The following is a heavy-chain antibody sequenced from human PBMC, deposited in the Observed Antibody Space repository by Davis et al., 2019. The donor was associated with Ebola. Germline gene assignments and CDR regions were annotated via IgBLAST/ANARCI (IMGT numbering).Heavy chain of an antibody. CDR1: GYTLTDLS. V-gene: IGHV1-24*01. J-gene: IGHJ4*02. CDR2: CDPEDGET. CDR3: ATDPGSGYYV. Sequence: ASVKVSCKVSGYTLTDLSMHWVRQAPGKGLEWMGGCDPEDGETIYAQKFQGRVTMTEDTSTDTAYMELSSLRSEDTAVYYCATDPGSGYYVWGQGTLVTVSS. D-gene: IGHD3-3*01.